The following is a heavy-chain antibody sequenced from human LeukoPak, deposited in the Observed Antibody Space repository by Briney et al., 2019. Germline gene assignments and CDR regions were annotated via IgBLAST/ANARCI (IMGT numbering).Heavy chain of an antibody. CDR2: ISAYNGNT. CDR1: GYTFTSYG. Sequence: ASVKVSCKASGYTFTSYGISWVRQAPGQGLEWMGWISAYNGNTNYAQKLQGRVTMTTDTSTSTAYMELRSLRSDDTAVYYCARVRGTPAVYYYYCYYMDVWDKGTTVTV. J-gene: IGHJ6*03. D-gene: IGHD2-8*01. CDR3: ARVRGTPAVYYYYCYYMDV. V-gene: IGHV1-18*01.